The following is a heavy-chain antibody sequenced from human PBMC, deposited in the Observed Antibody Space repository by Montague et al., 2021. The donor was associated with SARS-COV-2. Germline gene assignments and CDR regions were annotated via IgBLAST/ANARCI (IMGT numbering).Heavy chain of an antibody. CDR3: ATSAYGLDSVAFDY. D-gene: IGHD4-17*01. J-gene: IGHJ4*02. CDR2: IYYSGST. Sequence: SETLSLTCTVSGGSISSYFWSWIRQPPGKGLEWIGYIYYSGSTNYNPSLKSRVTISVDTSKNQFPLKLSSVTVADTAVYHCATSAYGLDSVAFDYWGQGTLVTVSS. V-gene: IGHV4-59*08. CDR1: GGSISSYF.